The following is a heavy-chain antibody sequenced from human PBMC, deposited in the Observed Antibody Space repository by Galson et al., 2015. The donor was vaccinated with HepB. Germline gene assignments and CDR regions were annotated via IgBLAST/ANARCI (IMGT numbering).Heavy chain of an antibody. CDR1: GFIFRHHA. J-gene: IGHJ5*02. CDR3: VKEGSWFGGDWFDP. CDR2: INGRGSTR. V-gene: IGHV3-23*01. D-gene: IGHD3-16*01. Sequence: SLRLSCAGSGFIFRHHAMAWIRPAPEKGLEWVSGINGRGSTRSYSDAVKGRFSISRDNSKDTVFLQMDNLRAEDTAVYYCVKEGSWFGGDWFDPWGQGALVTVS.